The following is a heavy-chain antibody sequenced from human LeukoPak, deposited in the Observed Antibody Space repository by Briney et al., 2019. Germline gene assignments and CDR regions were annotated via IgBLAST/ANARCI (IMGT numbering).Heavy chain of an antibody. Sequence: GGSLRLSCAASGFTFSSYSMNWVRQAPGKGLEWVSPISSSSSYIYYADSVKGRFTISRDNAKNSLYLQMNSLRAEDTAVYYCATLSTGPILEWLSIIDYWGQGTLVTVSS. CDR2: ISSSSSYI. J-gene: IGHJ4*02. D-gene: IGHD3-3*01. CDR3: ATLSTGPILEWLSIIDY. CDR1: GFTFSSYS. V-gene: IGHV3-21*01.